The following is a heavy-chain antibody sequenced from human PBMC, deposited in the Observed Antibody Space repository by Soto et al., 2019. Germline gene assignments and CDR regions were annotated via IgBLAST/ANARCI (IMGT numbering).Heavy chain of an antibody. CDR1: GGTFSSYA. CDR2: IIPIFGTA. J-gene: IGHJ4*02. Sequence: SVKVSCKASGGTFSSYAISWGRQAPGQGLECMGWIIPIFGTANYAQKFQGRVTITADESTSTAYMELSSLRSEDTAVYYCASGNIGYCSGGSCSVSVGGEFFFDYWGQGTLVTVSS. D-gene: IGHD2-15*01. V-gene: IGHV1-69*13. CDR3: ASGNIGYCSGGSCSVSVGGEFFFDY.